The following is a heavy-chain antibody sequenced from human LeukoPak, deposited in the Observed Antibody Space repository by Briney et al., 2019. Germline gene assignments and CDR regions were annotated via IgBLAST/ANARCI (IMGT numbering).Heavy chain of an antibody. D-gene: IGHD3-22*01. J-gene: IGHJ3*02. CDR3: ARVVYYYDSSGYPGAFDI. V-gene: IGHV3-74*01. CDR1: GFTLSSYW. Sequence: SGGSLRLSCAASGFTLSSYWMHWVRQAPGKGLVWVSRIISDGSITTYADSVKGRFTISRDNAKNTLYLQMNSLRAEDTAVYYCARVVYYYDSSGYPGAFDIWGQGTMVTVSS. CDR2: IISDGSIT.